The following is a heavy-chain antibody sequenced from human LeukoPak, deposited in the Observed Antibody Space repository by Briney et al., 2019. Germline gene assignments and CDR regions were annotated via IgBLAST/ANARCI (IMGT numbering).Heavy chain of an antibody. V-gene: IGHV4-34*01. CDR2: INLSGST. Sequence: NPSETLSLTCAVYGGSFSGSYWSWIRQPPGKGLEWIGEINLSGSTNYNPSRKSRVTLSVDTSKNQFSLKLSSVTAADTAMYYCARGRFYDSSGYYYGGYFDYWGQGTLVTVSS. CDR1: GGSFSGSY. D-gene: IGHD3-22*01. J-gene: IGHJ4*02. CDR3: ARGRFYDSSGYYYGGYFDY.